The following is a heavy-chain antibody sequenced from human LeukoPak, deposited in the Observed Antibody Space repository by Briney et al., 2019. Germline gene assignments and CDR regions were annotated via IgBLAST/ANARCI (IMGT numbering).Heavy chain of an antibody. J-gene: IGHJ4*02. CDR1: GYTLTELS. CDR2: FDPEDGET. Sequence: ASVKVSCKVSGYTLTELSMYWVRQAPGKGLEWMGGFDPEDGETIYAQKFQGRVTMTEDTSTDTAYMELSSLRSEDTAVYYCATKVGYGGNSFPYYFDYWGQGTLVTVSS. V-gene: IGHV1-24*01. CDR3: ATKVGYGGNSFPYYFDY. D-gene: IGHD4-23*01.